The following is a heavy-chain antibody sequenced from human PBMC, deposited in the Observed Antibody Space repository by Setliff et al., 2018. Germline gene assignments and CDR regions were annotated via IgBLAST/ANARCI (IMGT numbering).Heavy chain of an antibody. V-gene: IGHV1-69*10. CDR1: GGTFISFG. Sequence: GASVKVSCKASGGTFISFGISWVRQAPGQGLEWMGGIIPNLGRVKYAQRFQDRATITAEESTTTAYMELISLRSDDTAVYYCAQTKGFVDGYLDPWGQGTLVTVSS. CDR2: IIPNLGRV. CDR3: AQTKGFVDGYLDP. J-gene: IGHJ5*02. D-gene: IGHD2-21*02.